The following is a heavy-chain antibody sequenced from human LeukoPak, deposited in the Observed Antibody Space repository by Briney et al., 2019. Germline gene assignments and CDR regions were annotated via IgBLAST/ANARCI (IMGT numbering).Heavy chain of an antibody. D-gene: IGHD2-21*02. V-gene: IGHV4-59*12. Sequence: SETLSLTCTVSGGSISSYYWSWIRQPPGKGLEWIGYIYYSGNTNYIPSLKSRATISLDTSKNQFSLKLSSVTAADTAVYYCARGPPYIVVVTAIGFFDYWGQGTLVTVSS. CDR3: ARGPPYIVVVTAIGFFDY. CDR1: GGSISSYY. J-gene: IGHJ4*02. CDR2: IYYSGNT.